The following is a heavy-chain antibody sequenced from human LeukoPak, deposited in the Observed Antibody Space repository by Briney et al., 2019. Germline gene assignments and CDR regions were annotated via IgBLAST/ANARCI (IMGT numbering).Heavy chain of an antibody. V-gene: IGHV4-59*01. J-gene: IGHJ4*02. Sequence: SETLSLTCTVSGGSIMYYYWSWIRQSPGKGLEWIGYIYYNGSTNYNPSLKSRVSISVDTSKNQFSLKVTSATAADTAVYYCARKGGLFDYWGQGTLVTVSS. CDR2: IYYNGST. D-gene: IGHD2-15*01. CDR1: GGSIMYYY. CDR3: ARKGGLFDY.